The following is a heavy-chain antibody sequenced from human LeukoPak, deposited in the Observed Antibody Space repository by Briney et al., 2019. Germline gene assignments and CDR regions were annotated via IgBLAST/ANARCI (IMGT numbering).Heavy chain of an antibody. Sequence: GGSLRLSCEASGLTFSGYFMTWIRQAPGKGLEWLSFISSSGTTIYYADSVKGRFTISRDNTRNSPYLQMHSLRAEDTAVYYCARPLYGDYASAFDIWGQGTMVTVSS. CDR2: ISSSGTTI. D-gene: IGHD4-17*01. CDR3: ARPLYGDYASAFDI. CDR1: GLTFSGYF. J-gene: IGHJ3*02. V-gene: IGHV3-11*01.